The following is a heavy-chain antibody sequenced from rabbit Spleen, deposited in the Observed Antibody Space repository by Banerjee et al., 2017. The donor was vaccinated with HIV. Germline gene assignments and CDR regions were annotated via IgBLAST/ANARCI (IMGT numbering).Heavy chain of an antibody. Sequence: QEQLVESGGGLVQPGGSLKLSCKASGFDFSSYGVSWVRQAPGKGLEWIGYIDLLFGTTYYANWVNGRFTISSHNAQNTLSLQLNSLTAADTATYFCVRGASNNGYYSLWGPGTLVTVS. D-gene: IGHD1-1*01. J-gene: IGHJ4*01. V-gene: IGHV1S47*01. CDR1: GFDFSSYG. CDR2: IDLLFGTT. CDR3: VRGASNNGYYSL.